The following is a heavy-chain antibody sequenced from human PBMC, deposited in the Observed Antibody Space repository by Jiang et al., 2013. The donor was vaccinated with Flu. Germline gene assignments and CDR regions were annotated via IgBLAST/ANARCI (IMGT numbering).Heavy chain of an antibody. CDR3: ARDRSTGYYVVPDAFDV. D-gene: IGHD3-22*01. V-gene: IGHV3-66*01. Sequence: GFTYYADSLRGRFTISRDNSKNTLYLQMNSLRDEDTAMYYCARDRSTGYYVVPDAFDVWGQGTMVTVSS. J-gene: IGHJ3*01. CDR2: GFT.